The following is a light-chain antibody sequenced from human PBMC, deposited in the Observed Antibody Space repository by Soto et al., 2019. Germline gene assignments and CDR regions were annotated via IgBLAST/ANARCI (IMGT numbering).Light chain of an antibody. Sequence: QSALTQPRSVSGSPGQSVTISCTGTSSDVVGYNYVTWYQQHPGKAPQLMIYDVTKRPSGVPDRFSGSKSGNTASLTISGLQAEDEADYYCCSYAGIYTWVFGGGTKLTDL. J-gene: IGLJ3*02. CDR3: CSYAGIYTWV. CDR1: SSDVVGYNY. V-gene: IGLV2-11*01. CDR2: DVT.